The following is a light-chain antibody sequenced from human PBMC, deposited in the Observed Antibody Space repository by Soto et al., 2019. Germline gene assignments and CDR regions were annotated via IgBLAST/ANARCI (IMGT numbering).Light chain of an antibody. V-gene: IGKV3-15*01. CDR1: QSVSSS. Sequence: EIVITQSPATLSVSPGERATLSCRASQSVSSSLAWYQQKPGQAPRLLLYGASSRATGIPARFSGSGSGTEFTLTISSLQSEDFAVYYCQQYNNWPRTFGQGTKLEIK. CDR3: QQYNNWPRT. CDR2: GAS. J-gene: IGKJ2*01.